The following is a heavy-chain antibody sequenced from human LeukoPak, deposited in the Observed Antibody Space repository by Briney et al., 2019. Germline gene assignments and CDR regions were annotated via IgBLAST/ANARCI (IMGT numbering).Heavy chain of an antibody. CDR1: GYTFTSYG. CDR2: FDPEDGET. CDR3: ATERKWELLTGNFDY. Sequence: GASVKVSCKASGYTFTSYGISWVRQAPGKGLEWMGGFDPEDGETIYAQKFQGRVTMTEDASTDTAYMELSSLRSEDTAVYYCATERKWELLTGNFDYWGQGTLVTVSS. J-gene: IGHJ4*02. V-gene: IGHV1-24*01. D-gene: IGHD1-26*01.